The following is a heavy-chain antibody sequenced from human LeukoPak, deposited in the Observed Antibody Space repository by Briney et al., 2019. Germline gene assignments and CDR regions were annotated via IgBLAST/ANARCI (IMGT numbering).Heavy chain of an antibody. D-gene: IGHD3-3*01. CDR2: IKQDGSEK. J-gene: IGHJ4*02. CDR1: GFTFSSYW. Sequence: PGGSLRLSCAASGFTFSSYWMSWVRQAPGKGLEWVANIKQDGSEKYYVDSVKGRFTISRDNAKNSLYLQMNSLRAEDTAVYYCARDVTYYDFWSGYQPYYFDYWGQGTLVTVSS. CDR3: ARDVTYYDFWSGYQPYYFDY. V-gene: IGHV3-7*01.